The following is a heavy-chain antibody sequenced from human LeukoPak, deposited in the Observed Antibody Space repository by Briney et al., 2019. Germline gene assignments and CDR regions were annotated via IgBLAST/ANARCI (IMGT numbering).Heavy chain of an antibody. J-gene: IGHJ3*02. CDR3: ATIQRDHAFDI. V-gene: IGHV4-34*01. CDR1: GGSFSGYY. CDR2: INQSGGA. Sequence: SETLSLTCAVYGGSFSGYYRSWIRQPPGKRLEWIGEINQSGGANYNPSLGSRVSILVDTSKNQFSLKLSSMTAAGTAVYFCATIQRDHAFDIWGQGTMVTVSS. D-gene: IGHD6-25*01.